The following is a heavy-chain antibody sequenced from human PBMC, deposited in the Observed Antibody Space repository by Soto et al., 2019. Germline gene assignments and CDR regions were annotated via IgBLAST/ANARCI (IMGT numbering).Heavy chain of an antibody. CDR3: ARAGVGYYDILTGLNWFDP. V-gene: IGHV4-34*01. CDR2: INHSGST. CDR1: GGSFSGYY. J-gene: IGHJ5*02. Sequence: PSETLSLTCAVYGGSFSGYYWSWIRQPPGKGLEWIGEINHSGSTNYNPSLKSRVTISVDTSKNQFSLKLSSVTAADTAVYYCARAGVGYYDILTGLNWFDPWGQGTLVTVSS. D-gene: IGHD3-9*01.